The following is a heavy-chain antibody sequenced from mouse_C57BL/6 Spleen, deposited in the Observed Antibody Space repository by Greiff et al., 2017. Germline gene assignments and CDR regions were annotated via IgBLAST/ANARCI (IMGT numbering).Heavy chain of an antibody. CDR2: IDPENGDT. CDR1: GFNIKDDY. J-gene: IGHJ4*01. D-gene: IGHD2-12*01. Sequence: EVQLQQSGAELVRPGASVKLSCTASGFNIKDDYMHWVKQRPEQGLEWIGWIDPENGDTEYASKFQGKATITADTSSNTAYLQLSSLTSEDTAVYYCTTPYDGAMDYWGQGTSVTVSS. V-gene: IGHV14-4*01. CDR3: TTPYDGAMDY.